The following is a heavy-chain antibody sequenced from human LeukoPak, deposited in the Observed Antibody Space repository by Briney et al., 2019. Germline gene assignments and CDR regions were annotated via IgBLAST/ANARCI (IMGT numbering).Heavy chain of an antibody. V-gene: IGHV4-34*01. CDR3: ARGSFRYTSNCRFDP. J-gene: IGHJ5*02. D-gene: IGHD6-13*01. CDR1: GGSFSGYY. CDR2: INHSGST. Sequence: SETLSLTCAVYGGSFSGYYWSWIRQPPGKGLEWIGEINHSGSTNYNPSLKSRVTISVDTSKNQFSLRLSSVTAADTAVYYCARGSFRYTSNCRFDPWGQGTLVTVSS.